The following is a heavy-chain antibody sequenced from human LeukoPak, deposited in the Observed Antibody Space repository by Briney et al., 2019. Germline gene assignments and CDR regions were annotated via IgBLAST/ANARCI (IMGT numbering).Heavy chain of an antibody. CDR2: SAAST. Sequence: GGSLRLSCAASGFTFSSYAMSWVRQAPGKGLEWVSSSAASTNYADSVKGRFTISRDNSKNTLFLQMNSPRAEDTAIYYCAKSWRRYDSSGYYAFDVWGQGTMVTVSS. CDR3: AKSWRRYDSSGYYAFDV. V-gene: IGHV3-23*01. J-gene: IGHJ3*01. CDR1: GFTFSSYA. D-gene: IGHD3-22*01.